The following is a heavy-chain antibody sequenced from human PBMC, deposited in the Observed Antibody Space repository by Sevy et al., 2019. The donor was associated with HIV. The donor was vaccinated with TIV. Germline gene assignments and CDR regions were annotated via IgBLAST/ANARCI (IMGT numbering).Heavy chain of an antibody. V-gene: IGHV3-7*03. CDR3: ARDGARGRSPHGV. J-gene: IGHJ4*02. CDR1: GFTFSSYW. Sequence: GGSLRLSCAASGFTFSSYWMSWVRQAPGKGLEWVANIKQDGSEKYYVDSVKGRFTISRDNAKNSLYLQMNSLRAEDTAVYYCARDGARGRSPHGVWGQGTLVTVSS. D-gene: IGHD3-10*01. CDR2: IKQDGSEK.